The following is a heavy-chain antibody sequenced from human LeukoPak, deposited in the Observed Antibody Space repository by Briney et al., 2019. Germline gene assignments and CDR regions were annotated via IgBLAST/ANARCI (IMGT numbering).Heavy chain of an antibody. Sequence: GGSLRLSCAASGFTFSSYSMNWVRQAPGKGLEWVSSISSSSSYIYYADSVKGRFTISRDNAKNSLYLQMNSLRAEDTAVYYCARDLGWNSPFDYWGQGTLVTVSS. CDR1: GFTFSSYS. CDR3: ARDLGWNSPFDY. CDR2: ISSSSSYI. V-gene: IGHV3-21*01. D-gene: IGHD1-7*01. J-gene: IGHJ4*02.